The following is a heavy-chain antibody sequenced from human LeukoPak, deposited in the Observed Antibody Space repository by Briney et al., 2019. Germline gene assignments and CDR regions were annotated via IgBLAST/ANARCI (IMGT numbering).Heavy chain of an antibody. CDR1: GFTFSSYS. D-gene: IGHD6-19*01. CDR2: MSFDGRRK. J-gene: IGHJ4*02. V-gene: IGHV3-30*04. Sequence: GGSLRLSCAASGFTFSSYSMHWVRQAPGQGLEWVAVMSFDGRRKTYADSAKGRFTISRDNSKNTLYLQMNSLRAEDTAVYYCAKDLYRPRSLGSSGWIFDYWGQGTLVTVSS. CDR3: AKDLYRPRSLGSSGWIFDY.